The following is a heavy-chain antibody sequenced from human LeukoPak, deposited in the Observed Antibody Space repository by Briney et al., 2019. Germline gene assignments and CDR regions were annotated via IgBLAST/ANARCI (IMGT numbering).Heavy chain of an antibody. Sequence: XXSXRLSCXXSGFTFSSNYMSWVRQAPGKGLEWVSVIYSGGSTYYADSVKGRFTISRDNSKNTLYLQMNSLRAEDTAVYYCAREGYGPLLRAFDIWGQGTMVTVSS. D-gene: IGHD4-17*01. V-gene: IGHV3-66*02. CDR2: IYSGGST. CDR1: GFTFSSNY. J-gene: IGHJ3*02. CDR3: AREGYGPLLRAFDI.